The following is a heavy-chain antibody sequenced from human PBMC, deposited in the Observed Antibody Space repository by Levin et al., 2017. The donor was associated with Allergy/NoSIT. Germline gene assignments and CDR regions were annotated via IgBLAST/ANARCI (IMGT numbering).Heavy chain of an antibody. J-gene: IGHJ6*02. CDR2: IFSSGAT. D-gene: IGHD3-10*01. CDR3: ARAKYYVSEYQRGYYYGMDV. CDR1: GGSIGSSIHY. Sequence: PSETLSLTCTVSGGSIGSSIHYWSWLRQPPGKGLEWIGYIFSSGATYYHPSVESRVIMSIDTSKNQFPLGLSSVTAADTAVYYCARAKYYVSEYQRGYYYGMDVWGQGTTVTVSS. V-gene: IGHV4-30-4*01.